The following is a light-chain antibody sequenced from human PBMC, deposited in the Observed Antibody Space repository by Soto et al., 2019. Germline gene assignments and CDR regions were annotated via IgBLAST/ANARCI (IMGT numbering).Light chain of an antibody. J-gene: IGKJ2*01. V-gene: IGKV3-15*01. Sequence: IVMTQSPATLSVSPGERATLSCRASQSVGSSLAWYQQKPGQAPRLLIYGASARATGTPARFTGSGSGTEFTLTISSLQSEDFAVYYCQQYNNWPPTFGQGTKLEIK. CDR2: GAS. CDR3: QQYNNWPPT. CDR1: QSVGSS.